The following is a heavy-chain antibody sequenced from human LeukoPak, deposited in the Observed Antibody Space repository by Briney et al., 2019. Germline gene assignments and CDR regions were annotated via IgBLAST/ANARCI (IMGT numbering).Heavy chain of an antibody. D-gene: IGHD1-20*01. CDR3: ARKYNWNDY. CDR2: ISTYNGKT. J-gene: IGHJ4*02. V-gene: IGHV1-18*01. Sequence: ASVKVSCKASGYTFSSYSISWVRQAPGQGLEWMGWISTYNGKTDYALKFQGRVTMTTDTSTTTAYMELRSLRSDDTAVYYCARKYNWNDYWGQGTLVTVSS. CDR1: GYTFSSYS.